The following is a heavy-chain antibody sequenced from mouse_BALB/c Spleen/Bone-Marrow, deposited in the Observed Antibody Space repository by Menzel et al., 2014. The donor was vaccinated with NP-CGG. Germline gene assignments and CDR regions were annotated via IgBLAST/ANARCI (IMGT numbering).Heavy chain of an antibody. CDR2: INPSTGYT. J-gene: IGHJ4*01. Sequence: VQLQQSGAELAKPGASVKMSCKASGYTFTSYWMHWVKQRPGQGLEWIGYINPSTGYTDYNQKFNDKATLTADKSSSTAYMQLRGLTSKDAAVYYCARGNPLYAMDYWGQGTSVTVSS. D-gene: IGHD2-1*01. CDR3: ARGNPLYAMDY. CDR1: GYTFTSYW. V-gene: IGHV1-7*01.